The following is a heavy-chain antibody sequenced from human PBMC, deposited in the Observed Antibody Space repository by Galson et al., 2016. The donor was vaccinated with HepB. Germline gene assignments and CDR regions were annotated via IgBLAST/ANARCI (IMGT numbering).Heavy chain of an antibody. J-gene: IGHJ4*02. CDR2: ITIDGSTT. V-gene: IGHV3-74*01. D-gene: IGHD4-23*01. CDR3: ARDLWRGGRIDY. CDR1: GFTFSNYW. Sequence: SLRLSCAASGFTFSNYWMHWVRQAPGKGLVWVSHITIDGSTTTYAYSVKGRFTISRDNAKNTLYLQMNSLRAEDKAVYYCARDLWRGGRIDYWGQGTLVTVSS.